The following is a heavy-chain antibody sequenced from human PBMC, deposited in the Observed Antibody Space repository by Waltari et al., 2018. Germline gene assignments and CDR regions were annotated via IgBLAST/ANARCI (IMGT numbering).Heavy chain of an antibody. Sequence: QLQLEESGPGLVKPSETLALTCTVSGDYIRSGRSQWGWIRQPPGKGLEWVGRIYYSAHPYYTPSLTSRVTISVATPKRQFSLRLSSVTVADTAVYYCARAWPPYYSYSYMDVWGKGTTVTISS. J-gene: IGHJ6*03. V-gene: IGHV4-39*07. CDR3: ARAWPPYYSYSYMDV. CDR1: GDYIRSGRSQ. CDR2: IYYSAHP.